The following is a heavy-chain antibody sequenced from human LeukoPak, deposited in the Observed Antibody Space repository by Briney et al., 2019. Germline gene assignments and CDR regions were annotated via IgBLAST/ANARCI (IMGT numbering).Heavy chain of an antibody. V-gene: IGHV3-23*01. CDR1: GFTVSSNY. CDR3: ARIGPLIRGGDH. D-gene: IGHD3-10*01. J-gene: IGHJ4*02. CDR2: ISGSGGST. Sequence: SGGSLRLSCAASGFTVSSNYMSWVRQAPGKGLEWVSAISGSGGSTYYADSVKGRFTISRDNSKNTLYLQMNSLRAEDTAVYYCARIGPLIRGGDHWGQGTLVTVSS.